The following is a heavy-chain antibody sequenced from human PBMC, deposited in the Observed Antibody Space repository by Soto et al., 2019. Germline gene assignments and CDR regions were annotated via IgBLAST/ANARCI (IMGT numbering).Heavy chain of an antibody. J-gene: IGHJ6*02. CDR2: ISYDGSNK. V-gene: IGHV3-30-3*01. CDR3: AREIAVAAHYYYGTDV. CDR1: GFTFSSYA. Sequence: PGGSLRLSCAASGFTFSSYAMHWVRQAPGKGLEWVAVISYDGSNKYYADSMKGRFTISRDNSKNTLYLQMNSLRAEDTAVYYCAREIAVAAHYYYGTDVWGQGTTVTVSS. D-gene: IGHD6-19*01.